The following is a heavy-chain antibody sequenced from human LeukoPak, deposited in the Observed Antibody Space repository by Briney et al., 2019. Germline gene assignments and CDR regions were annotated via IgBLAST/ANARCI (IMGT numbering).Heavy chain of an antibody. D-gene: IGHD4-11*01. J-gene: IGHJ4*02. V-gene: IGHV3-23*01. CDR2: ISGSGGST. CDR1: GFTLSSYA. CDR3: ARSAFLTTEFYFDY. Sequence: PGGSLRLSCAASGFTLSSYAMSWVRQAPGKGLEWVSAISGSGGSTHYADSVKGRFTISRDNSKNTLYLQMNSLRAEDTAVYYCARSAFLTTEFYFDYWGQGALVTVSS.